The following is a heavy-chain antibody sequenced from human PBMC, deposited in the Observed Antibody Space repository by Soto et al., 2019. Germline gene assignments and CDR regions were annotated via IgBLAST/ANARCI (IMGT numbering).Heavy chain of an antibody. CDR1: GYAFASYG. Sequence: QVQLVQSGAEVKKPGASVKVSCKASGYAFASYGINWVRQAPGQGLEWMGWISPHNGITSYEQNLQGRVTMTTDTSTNTAFMDLRSLRSDDTAVYYCATSLDYTIGWEFDYWGQGTLVTVSS. V-gene: IGHV1-18*01. CDR2: ISPHNGIT. D-gene: IGHD6-19*01. J-gene: IGHJ4*02. CDR3: ATSLDYTIGWEFDY.